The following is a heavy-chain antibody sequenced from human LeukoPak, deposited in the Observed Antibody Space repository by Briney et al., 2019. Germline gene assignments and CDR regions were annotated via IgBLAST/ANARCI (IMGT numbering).Heavy chain of an antibody. Sequence: GGSLRLSCAASGFTFSTYGMHWVRQAPGRGLEGVAVISYDGREKYYPDSVKGRFTISRDNSRNTVFLQMNSLRAEDTAVYYCAKEQNSGWRDFDYWGQGTLVTVSS. CDR1: GFTFSTYG. V-gene: IGHV3-30*18. J-gene: IGHJ4*02. D-gene: IGHD6-19*01. CDR3: AKEQNSGWRDFDY. CDR2: ISYDGREK.